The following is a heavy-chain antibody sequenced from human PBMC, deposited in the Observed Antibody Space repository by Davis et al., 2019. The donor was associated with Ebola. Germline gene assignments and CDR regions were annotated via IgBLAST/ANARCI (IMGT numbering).Heavy chain of an antibody. Sequence: AASVTVSCKASGYTFTSYAMHWVRQAPGQRLEWMGWINAGNGNTKYSQKFQGRVTITRDTSASTAYMELSSLRSEDTAVYYCATYTMTPLPFDYWGQGTLVTVSS. CDR2: INAGNGNT. CDR1: GYTFTSYA. V-gene: IGHV1-3*01. D-gene: IGHD4-17*01. J-gene: IGHJ4*02. CDR3: ATYTMTPLPFDY.